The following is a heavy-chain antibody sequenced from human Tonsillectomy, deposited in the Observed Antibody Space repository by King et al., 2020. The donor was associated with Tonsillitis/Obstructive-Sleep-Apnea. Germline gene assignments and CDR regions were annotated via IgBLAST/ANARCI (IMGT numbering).Heavy chain of an antibody. J-gene: IGHJ6*04. V-gene: IGHV5-10-1*01. CDR1: GYSFTSYW. D-gene: IGHD5-24*01. Sequence: QLVQSGAEVKKPGESLRISCKGSGYSFTSYWISWVRQMPGKGLEWMGRIDPSESYTNYSPSSQGHITISVDKSISTAYLQWSSLKASDTAMYYCARXXRXXYKXAYXXGXXVXGKGTTVTVSS. CDR3: ARXXRXXYKXAYXXGXXV. CDR2: IDPSESYT.